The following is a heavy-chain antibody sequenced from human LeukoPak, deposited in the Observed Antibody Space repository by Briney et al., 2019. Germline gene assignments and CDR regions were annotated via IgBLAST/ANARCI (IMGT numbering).Heavy chain of an antibody. CDR2: IIPILGIA. CDR3: AREEEMATITPGAYYFDY. D-gene: IGHD5-24*01. CDR1: GRTFSIYT. V-gene: IGHV1-69*04. J-gene: IGHJ4*02. Sequence: AASVTVSCTASGRTFSIYTISWVRQAPGQGLEWMGRIIPILGIANYAQKFQGRVTITADKSTSTAYMELSSLRSEDTAVYYCAREEEMATITPGAYYFDYWGQGTLVTVSS.